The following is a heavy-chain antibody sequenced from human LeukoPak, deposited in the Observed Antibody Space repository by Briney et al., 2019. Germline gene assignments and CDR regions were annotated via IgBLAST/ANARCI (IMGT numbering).Heavy chain of an antibody. CDR3: ARDRWGSYDSSGYFDY. V-gene: IGHV1-69*06. Sequence: SVKVSCKASGYTFTDYYMHWVRQAPGQGLEWMGGIIPIFGTANYAQKFQGRVTITADKSTSTAYMELSSLRSEDTAVYYCARDRWGSYDSSGYFDYWGQGTLVTVSS. J-gene: IGHJ4*02. CDR2: IIPIFGTA. D-gene: IGHD3-22*01. CDR1: GYTFTDYY.